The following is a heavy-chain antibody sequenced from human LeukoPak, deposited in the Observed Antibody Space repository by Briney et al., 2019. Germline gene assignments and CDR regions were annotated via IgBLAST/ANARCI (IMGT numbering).Heavy chain of an antibody. CDR3: ASSIAVAGTLFWGSAAPIAYYFDY. Sequence: GASVKVSCKASGYTFTNYYMHCVRQAPGQGLEWMGWISAYNGNTNYAQKLQGRVTMTTDTSTSTAYMELRSLRSDDTAVYYCASSIAVAGTLFWGSAAPIAYYFDYWGQGTLVTVSS. CDR2: ISAYNGNT. D-gene: IGHD6-19*01. V-gene: IGHV1-18*04. CDR1: GYTFTNYY. J-gene: IGHJ4*02.